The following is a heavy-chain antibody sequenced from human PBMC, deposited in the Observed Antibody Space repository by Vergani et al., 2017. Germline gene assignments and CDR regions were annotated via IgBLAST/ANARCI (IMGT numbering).Heavy chain of an antibody. CDR3: ARGASGDYVSSFDY. Sequence: QVQLVESGGGVVQPGRSLRLSCAASGFTFSSYAMHWVRQAPGKGLEWVAVISYDGSNKYYADSVKGRFTISRDNSKNTLYLQMNSLRAEDTAVYYCARGASGDYVSSFDYWGQGTLVTVS. V-gene: IGHV3-30-3*01. CDR1: GFTFSSYA. D-gene: IGHD4-17*01. J-gene: IGHJ4*02. CDR2: ISYDGSNK.